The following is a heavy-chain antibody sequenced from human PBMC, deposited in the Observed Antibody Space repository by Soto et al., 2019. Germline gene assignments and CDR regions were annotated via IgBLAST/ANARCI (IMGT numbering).Heavy chain of an antibody. CDR3: ARDDPKQWLAD. D-gene: IGHD6-19*01. Sequence: SATLSLTCTVSGGSISSYYWSWIRQPPGKGLEWIGYIYYSGSTNYNPSLKSRVTISVDTSKNQFSLKLSSVTAADTAVYYCARDDPKQWLADWGQGTLVTVSS. V-gene: IGHV4-59*01. CDR1: GGSISSYY. CDR2: IYYSGST. J-gene: IGHJ4*02.